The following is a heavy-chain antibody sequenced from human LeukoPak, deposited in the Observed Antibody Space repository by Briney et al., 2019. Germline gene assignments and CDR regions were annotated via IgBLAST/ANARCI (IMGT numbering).Heavy chain of an antibody. CDR2: IKSKTAGGTT. V-gene: IGHV3-15*01. J-gene: IGHJ5*02. Sequence: PGGSLRLSCAASGFTFIHAWMTWVRQAPGKGLEWVGRIKSKTAGGTTDYAAPVKGRFTISRDDSKNTLFLQMNSLKPEDTAVYFCTTGRVISYCGGDCYWFDPWGQGTLVTVSS. CDR1: GFTFIHAW. D-gene: IGHD2-21*02. CDR3: TTGRVISYCGGDCYWFDP.